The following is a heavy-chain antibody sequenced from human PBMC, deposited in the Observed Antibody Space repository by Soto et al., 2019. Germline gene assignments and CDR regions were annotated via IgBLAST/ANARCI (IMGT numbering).Heavy chain of an antibody. CDR3: ASMNILAGHAFDF. CDR2: VYHTGST. CDR1: VVSVSSGDYY. V-gene: IGHV4-61*08. Sequence: SETLSLTCTVSVVSVSSGDYYWIWIRHPPGKGLEWIGYVYHTGSTNYNPSLKGRVTISVDTSKNQFSLQLNSVTAADTALYSCASMNILAGHAFDFWGQGTMVTVSS. J-gene: IGHJ3*01. D-gene: IGHD3-9*01.